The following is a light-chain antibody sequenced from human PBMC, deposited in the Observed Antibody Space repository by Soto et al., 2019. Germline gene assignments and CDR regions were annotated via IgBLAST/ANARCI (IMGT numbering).Light chain of an antibody. Sequence: DIRMTQSPSTLSASVGDRVTITCRASESISSWLAWYQQKPGKAPKLLIYKASNLESGVPSRFSGSGSGTEFTLTISSLQTDDFATYYCQQYNSFSPWTFGQGTKVEIK. CDR3: QQYNSFSPWT. CDR1: ESISSW. J-gene: IGKJ1*01. V-gene: IGKV1-5*03. CDR2: KAS.